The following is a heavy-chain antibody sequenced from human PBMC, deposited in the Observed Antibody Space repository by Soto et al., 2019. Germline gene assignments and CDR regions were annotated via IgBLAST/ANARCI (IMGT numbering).Heavy chain of an antibody. D-gene: IGHD2-21*02. J-gene: IGHJ4*02. CDR3: ARGEWAYCGGDCYGEVDY. Sequence: QVQLVQSGAEVKKPGASVKVSCKASGYPFTSYDINWVRQATGQGLEWMGWMNPNSGNTGYAQKFQGRVTMTRNTSISTAYMELSSLRSEDTAVYYCARGEWAYCGGDCYGEVDYWGQGTLVTVSS. V-gene: IGHV1-8*01. CDR2: MNPNSGNT. CDR1: GYPFTSYD.